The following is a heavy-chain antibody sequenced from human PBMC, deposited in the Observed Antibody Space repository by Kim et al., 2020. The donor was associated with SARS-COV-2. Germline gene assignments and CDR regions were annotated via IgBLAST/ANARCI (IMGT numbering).Heavy chain of an antibody. CDR2: IYSGGST. CDR3: ARGAYCGGDCEYFDL. J-gene: IGHJ2*01. Sequence: GGSLRLSCAASEFTVSSNYMSWVRQAPGKGLEWVSLIYSGGSTYYADSVRGRFTISRHNSKTTLYLQVNSLRTEDTAVYYCARGAYCGGDCEYFDLWGR. D-gene: IGHD2-21*02. CDR1: EFTVSSNY. V-gene: IGHV3-53*04.